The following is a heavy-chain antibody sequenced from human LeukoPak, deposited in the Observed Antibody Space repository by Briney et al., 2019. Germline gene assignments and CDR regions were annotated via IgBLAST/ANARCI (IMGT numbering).Heavy chain of an antibody. Sequence: GGSLRLSCAASGFTFSSYSMNWVRQAPGKGLEWVSSISSSSSYIYYADSVKGRFTISRDSSKNTLYLQMNSLRPEDTAVYYCARARPSMWIDYWGQETLVTVSS. V-gene: IGHV3-21*01. D-gene: IGHD5-12*01. CDR2: ISSSSSYI. CDR1: GFTFSSYS. J-gene: IGHJ4*02. CDR3: ARARPSMWIDY.